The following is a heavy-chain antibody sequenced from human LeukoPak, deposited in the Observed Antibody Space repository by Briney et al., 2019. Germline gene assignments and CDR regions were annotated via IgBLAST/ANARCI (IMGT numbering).Heavy chain of an antibody. CDR2: INNSGYT. Sequence: SETLSLTCAVSGVPFSNYYWSWVRQSPTQGLEWIGEINNSGYTNYNPSLKSRVTMSIDTSKNQFSLRLTSVTAADTGVYYCTRAVAGHPDWGQGTLVTVSS. D-gene: IGHD6-19*01. J-gene: IGHJ4*02. CDR1: GVPFSNYY. CDR3: TRAVAGHPD. V-gene: IGHV4-34*01.